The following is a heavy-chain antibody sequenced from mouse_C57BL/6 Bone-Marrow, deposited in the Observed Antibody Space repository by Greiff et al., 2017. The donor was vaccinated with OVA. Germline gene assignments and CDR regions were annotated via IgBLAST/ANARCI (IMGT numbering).Heavy chain of an antibody. V-gene: IGHV1-15*01. CDR3: TRSYSNYGDFDY. CDR1: GYTFTDYE. Sequence: VQLQQSGAELVRPGASVTLSCKASGYTFTDYEMHWVKQTPVHGLEWIGAIDPETGGTAYNQKFKGKALLTADKSSSTAYMELRSLTSDDTAVYYCTRSYSNYGDFDYWGQGTTLTVSS. J-gene: IGHJ2*01. D-gene: IGHD2-5*01. CDR2: IDPETGGT.